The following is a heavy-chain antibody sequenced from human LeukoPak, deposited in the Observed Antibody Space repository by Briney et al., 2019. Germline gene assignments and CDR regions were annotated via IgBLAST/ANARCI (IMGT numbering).Heavy chain of an antibody. CDR2: ISSSSSTI. D-gene: IGHD1-1*01. CDR1: GFTFSDHY. CDR3: ARDRLEPPRVYYFDY. V-gene: IGHV3-48*01. Sequence: PGGSLRLSCAASGFTFSDHYMDWVRQAPGKGLEWVSYISSSSSTIYYADSVKGRFTISRDNAKNSLYLQMNSLRAEDTAVYYCARDRLEPPRVYYFDYWGQGTLVTVSS. J-gene: IGHJ4*02.